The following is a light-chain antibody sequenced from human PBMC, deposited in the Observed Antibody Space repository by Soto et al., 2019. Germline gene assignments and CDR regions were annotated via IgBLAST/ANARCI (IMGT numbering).Light chain of an antibody. V-gene: IGLV1-51*02. Sequence: QSVLTQPPSVSAAPVQKVTISCSGSTSNIGNNYVSWFQQLPGTAPKLLIYENDKRPSGIPDRFSGSTSGTSATLGITGLQTGDEADYYCGTWASSLRGPVFATG. CDR3: GTWASSLRGPV. J-gene: IGLJ1*01. CDR1: TSNIGNNY. CDR2: END.